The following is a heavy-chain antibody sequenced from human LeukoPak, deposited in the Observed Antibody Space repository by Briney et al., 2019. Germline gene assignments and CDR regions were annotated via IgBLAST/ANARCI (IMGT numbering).Heavy chain of an antibody. Sequence: SVKVSCKASGYTFTGYYMHWVRQAPGQGLEWMGGIIPIFGTANYAQKFQGRVTITTDESTSTAYMELSSLRSEDTAVYYCALGAAAGTRQWRKGRYWFDPWGQGTLVTVSS. D-gene: IGHD6-13*01. V-gene: IGHV1-69*05. J-gene: IGHJ5*02. CDR3: ALGAAAGTRQWRKGRYWFDP. CDR1: GYTFTGYY. CDR2: IIPIFGTA.